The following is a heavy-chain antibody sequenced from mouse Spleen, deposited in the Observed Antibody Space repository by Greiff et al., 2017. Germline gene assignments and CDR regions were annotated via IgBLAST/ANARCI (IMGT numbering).Heavy chain of an antibody. J-gene: IGHJ4*01. V-gene: IGHV1-19*01. CDR2: INPYNGGT. CDR1: GYTFTDYY. D-gene: IGHD1-2*01. Sequence: VQLQQSGPVLVKPGASVKMSCKASGYTFTDYYMNWVKQSHGKSLEWIGVINPYNGGTSYNQKFKGKATLTVDKSSSTAYMELNSLTSEDSAVYYCARCPSLLRLGYAMDYWGQGTSVTVSS. CDR3: ARCPSLLRLGYAMDY.